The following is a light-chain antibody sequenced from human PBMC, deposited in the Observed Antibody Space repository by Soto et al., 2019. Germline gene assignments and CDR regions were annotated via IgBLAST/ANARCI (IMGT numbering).Light chain of an antibody. CDR2: ATS. J-gene: IGKJ1*01. Sequence: DIQMTQSPSSLSASVGDRVTITCRASQTVSKSLNWYQQRPGKAPQLLVYATSHLQSGVPSRFSRSGSGTDFALAISSLQPEDFATYYCQQSYSMPPTFGQGSKV. CDR3: QQSYSMPPT. CDR1: QTVSKS. V-gene: IGKV1-39*01.